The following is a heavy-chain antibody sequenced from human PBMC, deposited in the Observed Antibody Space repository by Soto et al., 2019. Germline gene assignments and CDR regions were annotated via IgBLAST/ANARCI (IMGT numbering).Heavy chain of an antibody. V-gene: IGHV1-69*13. CDR3: ARGYCSSTSCYTGIRFGSYYYGMDV. CDR2: IIPIFGTA. J-gene: IGHJ6*02. CDR1: GGTFSSYA. Sequence: SVKVSCKASGGTFSSYAINWVRQAPGQGLEWMGGIIPIFGTANYAQKFQGRVTITADESTSTAYMELSSLRSEDTAVYYCARGYCSSTSCYTGIRFGSYYYGMDVWGQGTTVTVSS. D-gene: IGHD2-2*02.